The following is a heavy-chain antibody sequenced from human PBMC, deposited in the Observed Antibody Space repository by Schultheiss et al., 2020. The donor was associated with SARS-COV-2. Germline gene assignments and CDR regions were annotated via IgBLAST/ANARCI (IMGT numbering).Heavy chain of an antibody. D-gene: IGHD2-2*01. V-gene: IGHV4-39*07. J-gene: IGHJ6*02. CDR2: IYTSGST. Sequence: SETLSLTCTVSGGSISSGGYYWSWIRQPPGKGLEWIGSIYTSGSTNYNPSLKSRATISADTSKKQFSLELRSVTAADTAQYFCARRAKAVGLSDGLDVWGQGATVTVSS. CDR1: GGSISSGGYY. CDR3: ARRAKAVGLSDGLDV.